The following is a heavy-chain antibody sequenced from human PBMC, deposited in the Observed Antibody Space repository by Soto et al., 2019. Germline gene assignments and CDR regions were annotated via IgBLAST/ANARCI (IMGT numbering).Heavy chain of an antibody. CDR2: IIPILGIA. CDR1: GGTFSSYT. J-gene: IGHJ4*02. V-gene: IGHV1-69*02. CDR3: ARSTTIFGVVSDY. Sequence: ASVKVSCKASGGTFSSYTISWVRQAPGQGLEWMGRIIPILGIANYAQKFQGRVTINADKSTSTAYMELSSLRSEDTAVYYCARSTTIFGVVSDYWGQGTLVTVSS. D-gene: IGHD3-3*01.